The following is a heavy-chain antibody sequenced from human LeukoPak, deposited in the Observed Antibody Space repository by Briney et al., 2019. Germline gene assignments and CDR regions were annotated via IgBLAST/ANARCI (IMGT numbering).Heavy chain of an antibody. CDR2: IYTSGCT. Sequence: SETLSLTCTVSGGSISSYYWSWIRQPAGKGLEWIVRIYTSGCTNYNTSLKSRVTMSVDTSKNQFSLKLSSVTAADTAVYYCARTTYYYDSSGYSYSWFDPWGQGTLVTVSS. CDR3: ARTTYYYDSSGYSYSWFDP. CDR1: GGSISSYY. V-gene: IGHV4-4*07. J-gene: IGHJ5*02. D-gene: IGHD3-22*01.